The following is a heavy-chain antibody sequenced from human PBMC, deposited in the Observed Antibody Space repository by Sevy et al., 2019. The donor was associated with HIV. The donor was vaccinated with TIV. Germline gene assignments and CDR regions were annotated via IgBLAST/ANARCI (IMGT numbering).Heavy chain of an antibody. CDR1: GGSISSYY. D-gene: IGHD3-10*01. CDR3: ASGHYYGSADYYYYYMDV. Sequence: SETLSLTCTVSGGSISSYYWSWIRQPPGKGLEWIGYIYYSGGTNYNPSLKSRFTISVDTSQNQFALKLSSVTAADTAVYDCASGHYYGSADYYYYYMDVWGKGTAVTVSS. CDR2: IYYSGGT. V-gene: IGHV4-59*01. J-gene: IGHJ6*03.